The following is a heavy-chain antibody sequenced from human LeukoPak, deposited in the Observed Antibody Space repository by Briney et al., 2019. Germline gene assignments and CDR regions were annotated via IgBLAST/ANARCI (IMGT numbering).Heavy chain of an antibody. Sequence: SVKVSCKASGGTFSSYAISWVRQAPGQGLEWMGGIIPIFGTANYAQKFQGRVTITADESTSTAYMELSSLRSEDTAVYYCVSRALSGITGTTMGEYFQHWGQGTLVTVSS. D-gene: IGHD1-20*01. J-gene: IGHJ1*01. V-gene: IGHV1-69*13. CDR2: IIPIFGTA. CDR1: GGTFSSYA. CDR3: VSRALSGITGTTMGEYFQH.